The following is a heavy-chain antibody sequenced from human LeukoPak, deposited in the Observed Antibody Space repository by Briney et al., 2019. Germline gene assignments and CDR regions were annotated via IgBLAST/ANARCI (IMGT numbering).Heavy chain of an antibody. Sequence: GGSLRLSCAASGFTFSNYAMLWVRQAPGKGLEWVVIILSDGSNKYYADSVKGRFTISRDNSKNTLYLQMNSLRAEDAAVYYCARDVNTSMPYYYYGVDVWGQGTTVTVSS. CDR1: GFTFSNYA. D-gene: IGHD5-18*01. V-gene: IGHV3-30-3*01. CDR2: ILSDGSNK. CDR3: ARDVNTSMPYYYYGVDV. J-gene: IGHJ6*02.